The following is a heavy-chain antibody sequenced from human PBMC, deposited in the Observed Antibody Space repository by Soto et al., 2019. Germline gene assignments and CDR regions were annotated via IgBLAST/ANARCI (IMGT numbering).Heavy chain of an antibody. V-gene: IGHV3-33*01. Sequence: GGSLRLSCAASGFTVRQYGMHWVRQAPGKGLEWVAVIFYDESKEYYADSVRGRFTISRDNSNNLLYLQMNSLRGEDTALYYCARDAAARDGRGGMDVWGQGTTVTVSS. CDR2: IFYDESKE. D-gene: IGHD6-6*01. J-gene: IGHJ6*02. CDR1: GFTVRQYG. CDR3: ARDAAARDGRGGMDV.